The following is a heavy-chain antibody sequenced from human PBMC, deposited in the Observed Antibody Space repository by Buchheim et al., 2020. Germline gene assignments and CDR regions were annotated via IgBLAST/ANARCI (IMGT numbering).Heavy chain of an antibody. CDR3: ARGQSASWFSGSFDP. D-gene: IGHD2-2*01. CDR1: GGTFSSYA. Sequence: QVQLVQSGAEVKKPGSSVKVSCKASGGTFSSYAISWVRQAPGQGLEWMGGIIPKFDSPKYAPEFKGRLTITADRSTSTVYMQLSSLRSEDTAVYFCARGQSASWFSGSFDPWGQGTL. J-gene: IGHJ5*02. CDR2: IIPKFDSP. V-gene: IGHV1-69*06.